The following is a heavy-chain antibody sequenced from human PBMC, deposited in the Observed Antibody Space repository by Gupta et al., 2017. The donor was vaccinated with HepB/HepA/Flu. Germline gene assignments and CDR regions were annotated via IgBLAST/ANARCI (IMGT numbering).Heavy chain of an antibody. J-gene: IGHJ4*02. Sequence: QVHLVQSGAEVKKAGASVKVSCKASGYIFTSNHMHWVRQAPGHGLEWMGIINPRDGIANYAQSFQGRVTVTRDTSTSTVYMDMNNLRSDDTAMYYCARGSSVGGCTTIDYWGQGTLLTVSS. CDR3: ARGSSVGGCTTIDY. V-gene: IGHV1-46*01. CDR1: GYIFTSNH. D-gene: IGHD6-19*01. CDR2: INPRDGIA.